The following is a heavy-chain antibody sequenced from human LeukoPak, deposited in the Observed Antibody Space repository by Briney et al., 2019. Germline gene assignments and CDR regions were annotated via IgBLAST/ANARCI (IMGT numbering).Heavy chain of an antibody. J-gene: IGHJ5*02. D-gene: IGHD3-10*01. Sequence: GGSLRLSCAASGFTFEDYGMHWVRHASGRALEWVSGMSSDSNHIDYADSVKGRFTISRDNANNYLYLQMNSLRPEDTGLYYCVRSRVRGDPFDPWGQGILVTVSS. V-gene: IGHV3-9*01. CDR3: VRSRVRGDPFDP. CDR2: MSSDSNHI. CDR1: GFTFEDYG.